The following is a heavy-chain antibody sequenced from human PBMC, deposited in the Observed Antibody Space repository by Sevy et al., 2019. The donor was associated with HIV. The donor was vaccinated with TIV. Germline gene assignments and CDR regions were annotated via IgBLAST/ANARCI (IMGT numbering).Heavy chain of an antibody. J-gene: IGHJ6*02. D-gene: IGHD2-21*02. V-gene: IGHV4-61*01. CDR1: GGSVSSGSYY. CDR2: IYYSGST. CDR3: ARDQPFRIDSGGDCYSFSYYYDMDV. Sequence: SETLSLTCTVSGGSVSSGSYYWSWIRQPPGKGLEWIGYIYYSGSTNYNPSLKSRVTISVDTSKNQFSLKLSSVTAADTSVYYCARDQPFRIDSGGDCYSFSYYYDMDVWGQGTTVTVSS.